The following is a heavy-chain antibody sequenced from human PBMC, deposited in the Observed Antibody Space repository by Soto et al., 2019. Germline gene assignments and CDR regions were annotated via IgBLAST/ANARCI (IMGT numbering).Heavy chain of an antibody. CDR3: ARDLFKGLAAPGAFDI. CDR2: ISYDGSNK. CDR1: GFTFSSYA. V-gene: IGHV3-30-3*01. D-gene: IGHD6-13*01. J-gene: IGHJ3*02. Sequence: VQLVESGGGLATPGGSLRLSCAASGFTFSSYAMHWVRQAPGKGLEWVAVISYDGSNKYYADSVKGRFTISRDNSKNTLYLQMNSLRAEDTAVYYCARDLFKGLAAPGAFDIWGQGTMVTVSS.